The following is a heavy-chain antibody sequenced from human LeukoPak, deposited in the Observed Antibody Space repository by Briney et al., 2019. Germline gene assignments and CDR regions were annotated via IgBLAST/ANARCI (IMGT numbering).Heavy chain of an antibody. D-gene: IGHD2-21*01. Sequence: GGSLRLSCAASGFIFSSHWMHWVRQAPGKGLVWVSRISSDGWSTSYADSVKGRFTASRDNAEDTLYLQMNSLRAEDTAVYYCARVSQFPGISSDYWGQGSLVTVSS. CDR2: ISSDGWST. J-gene: IGHJ4*02. V-gene: IGHV3-74*01. CDR1: GFIFSSHW. CDR3: ARVSQFPGISSDY.